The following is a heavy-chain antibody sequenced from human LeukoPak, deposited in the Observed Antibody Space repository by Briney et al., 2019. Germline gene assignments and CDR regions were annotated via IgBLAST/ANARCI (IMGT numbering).Heavy chain of an antibody. V-gene: IGHV4-39*01. Sequence: SETLSLTCTVSGGSISSTSYFWGWIRQPPGKGLEWIGHLSYIGSTYYKSSLKSRVTMYIDTSKNQFSLKLSSVTAADTAMYYCAKSNGYGLIDYWGQGTLVTVSS. D-gene: IGHD5-12*01. CDR3: AKSNGYGLIDY. CDR2: LSYIGST. J-gene: IGHJ4*02. CDR1: GGSISSTSYF.